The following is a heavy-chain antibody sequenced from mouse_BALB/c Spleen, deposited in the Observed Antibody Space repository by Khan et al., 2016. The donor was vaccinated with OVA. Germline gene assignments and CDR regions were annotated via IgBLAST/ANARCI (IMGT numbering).Heavy chain of an antibody. CDR1: GYTFTSNT. Sequence: VQLQESGAELARPGASVKMSCKASGYTFTSNTMHWIKQRPGQGLEWIGYLNPRSGYTIYNQKFKDKATLTADISSSTAYMQLSSLTSDDSAVYYCARRTTDYAMDYWGQGTSVTVSS. CDR3: ARRTTDYAMDY. CDR2: LNPRSGYT. J-gene: IGHJ4*01. V-gene: IGHV1-4*01. D-gene: IGHD2-14*01.